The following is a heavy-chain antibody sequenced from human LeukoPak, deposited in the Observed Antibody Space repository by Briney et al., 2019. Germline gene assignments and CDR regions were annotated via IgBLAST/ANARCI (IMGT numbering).Heavy chain of an antibody. D-gene: IGHD5-18*01. V-gene: IGHV3-74*01. Sequence: GGSLRLSCTAPGFTFSSYWMHWVRQAPGKGLVWVSRINSDGGSTSYADSVKGRFTISRDNSKNTLYLQMNSLRAEDTAVYYCAKDGYSYGPYNWFDPWGQGTLVTVSS. CDR2: INSDGGST. J-gene: IGHJ5*02. CDR1: GFTFSSYW. CDR3: AKDGYSYGPYNWFDP.